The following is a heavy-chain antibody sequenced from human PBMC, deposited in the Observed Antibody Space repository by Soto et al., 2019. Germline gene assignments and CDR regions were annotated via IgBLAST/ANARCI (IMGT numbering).Heavy chain of an antibody. CDR1: VYAFTWVN. D-gene: IGHD3-22*01. V-gene: IGHV1-3*01. CDR3: ARPKDYDDCLDL. Sequence: QVQLVQSGAEVKKPGASVKVSCKASVYAFTWVNIPWVRQAPGQRLEWMGWINAGNGNTKYSQKFQGRVTFTRDTSANTAYMELSSLISEDTAVYYCARPKDYDDCLDLWGQGTLVTVSS. J-gene: IGHJ4*02. CDR2: INAGNGNT.